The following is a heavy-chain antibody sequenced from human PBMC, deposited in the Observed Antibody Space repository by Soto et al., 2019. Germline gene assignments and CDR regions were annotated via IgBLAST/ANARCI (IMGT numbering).Heavy chain of an antibody. CDR3: AKEGGLSGSYYISSSYYFDY. D-gene: IGHD1-26*01. J-gene: IGHJ4*02. CDR1: GFTFSSYG. CDR2: ISYDGSNT. V-gene: IGHV3-30*18. Sequence: QVQLVESGGGVVQPGRSLRLSCVASGFTFSSYGMHWVRQAPGKGLEWVAIISYDGSNTYYADYVKGRFTISRDNSKNTLYLQMNSLRAEDTSVYYCAKEGGLSGSYYISSSYYFDYCGQGTLVTVSS.